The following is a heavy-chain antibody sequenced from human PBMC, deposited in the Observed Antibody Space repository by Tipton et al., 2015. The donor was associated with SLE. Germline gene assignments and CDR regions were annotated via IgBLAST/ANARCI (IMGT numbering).Heavy chain of an antibody. CDR1: GFTFSSYG. CDR2: ISYDGSNK. CDR3: ARDVQVAGNAFDI. Sequence: SLRLSCAASGFTFSSYGMHWVRQAPGKGLEWVAVISYDGSNKYYADSVKGRFTISRDNSKNTLYLQMNSLRAEDTAVYYCARDVQVAGNAFDIWGQGTMVTVSS. J-gene: IGHJ3*02. D-gene: IGHD6-19*01. V-gene: IGHV3-30*19.